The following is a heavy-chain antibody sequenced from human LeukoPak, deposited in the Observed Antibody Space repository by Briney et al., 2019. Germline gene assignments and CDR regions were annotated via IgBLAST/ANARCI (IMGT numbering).Heavy chain of an antibody. J-gene: IGHJ6*03. D-gene: IGHD3-10*01. CDR3: ARDSGGFGELSSYYYYMDV. Sequence: GASVKVSCKASGGTFSSYTISWLRQAPGQGLEWMGRIIPIFGTANYAQKFQGRVTITTDESTSTAYMELSSLRSEDTAVYYCARDSGGFGELSSYYYYMDVWGKGTTVTVSS. CDR1: GGTFSSYT. V-gene: IGHV1-69*05. CDR2: IIPIFGTA.